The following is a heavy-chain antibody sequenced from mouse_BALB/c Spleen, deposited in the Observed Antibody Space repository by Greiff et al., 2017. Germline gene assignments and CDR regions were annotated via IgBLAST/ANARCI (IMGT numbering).Heavy chain of an antibody. V-gene: IGHV1S81*02. CDR3: TREGYGTWFAY. CDR1: GYTFTSYY. J-gene: IGHJ3*01. Sequence: VQLQQPGAELVKPGASVKLSCKASGYTFTSYYMYWVKQRPGQGLEWIGGINPSNGGTNFNEKFKSRATLTVDKSSSTAYMQLSSLTSEDSAVYYCTREGYGTWFAYWGQGTLVTVSA. CDR2: INPSNGGT. D-gene: IGHD1-1*01.